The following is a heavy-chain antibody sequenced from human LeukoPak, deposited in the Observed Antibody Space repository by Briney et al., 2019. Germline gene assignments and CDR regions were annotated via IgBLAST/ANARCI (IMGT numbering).Heavy chain of an antibody. V-gene: IGHV3-7*01. CDR3: ASHSGSYSIDY. CDR2: IKEDGSET. D-gene: IGHD1-26*01. J-gene: IGHJ4*02. CDR1: GFIFKKYW. Sequence: GGSLRLSCAASGFIFKKYWMNWVRQVPGKGLECLANIKEDGSETYYADSVKGRFTISRDNPKNLLFLQINSLRVEDTAVYYCASHSGSYSIDYWGQGTLVTVSS.